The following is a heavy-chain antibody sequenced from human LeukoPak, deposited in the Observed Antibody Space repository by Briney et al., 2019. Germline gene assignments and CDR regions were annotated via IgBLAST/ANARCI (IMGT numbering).Heavy chain of an antibody. CDR2: INPNNGAT. CDR3: ARGGVTFGGAYYMDV. CDR1: GYTLTDYH. J-gene: IGHJ6*03. D-gene: IGHD3-16*01. V-gene: IGHV1-2*02. Sequence: ASVKVSCKASGYTLTDYHIHWVRQAPGQGLEWMGWINPNNGATNYPQKFQGRVTTTRDTSISTAYMELSRLRSDDTAVYYCARGGVTFGGAYYMDVWGKGTTVTVSS.